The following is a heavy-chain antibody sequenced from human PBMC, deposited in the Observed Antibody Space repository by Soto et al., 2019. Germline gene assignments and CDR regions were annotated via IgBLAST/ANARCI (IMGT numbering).Heavy chain of an antibody. Sequence: APVKVSCKASGYTFTSYGISWGRLAPEQGLEWMGWISAYNGNTNYAQKLQGRVTMTTDTSTSTAYMELRSLRSDDTAVYYCARDIGLSVSQRPSPMSSSWYPKRFDPWGQGTLVTVSS. CDR3: ARDIGLSVSQRPSPMSSSWYPKRFDP. J-gene: IGHJ5*02. D-gene: IGHD6-13*01. CDR2: ISAYNGNT. CDR1: GYTFTSYG. V-gene: IGHV1-18*01.